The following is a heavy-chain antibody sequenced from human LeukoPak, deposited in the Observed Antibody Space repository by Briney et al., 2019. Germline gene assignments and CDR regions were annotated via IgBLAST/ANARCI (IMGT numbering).Heavy chain of an antibody. CDR2: IWYDGSNK. CDR1: GFTFDSFG. J-gene: IGHJ4*02. V-gene: IGHV3-33*01. D-gene: IGHD6-13*01. CDR3: ARGEATAGTKFDY. Sequence: SGGSLRLSCAASGFTFDSFGMHWVRQAPGKGLEWVAVIWYDGSNKYYADSVKGRFTISRDNSKNTLYLQMNSLRAEDTAVYYCARGEATAGTKFDYWGQGTLVTVSS.